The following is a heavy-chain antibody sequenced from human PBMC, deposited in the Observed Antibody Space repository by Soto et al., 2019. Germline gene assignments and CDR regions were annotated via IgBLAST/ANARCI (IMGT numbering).Heavy chain of an antibody. CDR3: ARRGGIAVARNTAFDP. J-gene: IGHJ5*02. Sequence: GASVKVSCKASGGTFSSYAISWVRQAPGQGLEWMGGITPIFGTANYAQKFQGRVTITADKSTSTAYMELSSLRSEDTAVYYCARRGGIAVARNTAFDPWGQGTLVTVSS. D-gene: IGHD6-19*01. CDR1: GGTFSSYA. V-gene: IGHV1-69*06. CDR2: ITPIFGTA.